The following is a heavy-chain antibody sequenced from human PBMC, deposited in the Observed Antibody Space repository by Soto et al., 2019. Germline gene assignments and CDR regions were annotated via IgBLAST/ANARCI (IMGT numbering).Heavy chain of an antibody. CDR1: GGSILDSTYY. Sequence: PSETLSLTCTVSGGSILDSTYYWAWIRQSPGKGLEWIGYIYHSGSTYYNPSLKSRVTISVDRSKNQLSLKLSSVTAADTAVYYCARGTTTVTTFDYWGQGTLVTVSS. V-gene: IGHV4-39*07. CDR2: IYHSGST. CDR3: ARGTTTVTTFDY. J-gene: IGHJ4*02. D-gene: IGHD4-17*01.